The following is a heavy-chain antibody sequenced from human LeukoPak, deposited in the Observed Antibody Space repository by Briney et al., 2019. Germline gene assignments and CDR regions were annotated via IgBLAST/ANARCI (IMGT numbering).Heavy chain of an antibody. Sequence: ASVKVSCKASGGTFSSYAISWVRQAPGQGLEWMGGIIPIFGTANYAQKFQGRVTITTDESTSTAYMELSSLRSEDTAVYYCAREGRGMATYGYWGQGTLVTVSS. D-gene: IGHD5-24*01. J-gene: IGHJ4*02. CDR2: IIPIFGTA. CDR3: AREGRGMATYGY. CDR1: GGTFSSYA. V-gene: IGHV1-69*05.